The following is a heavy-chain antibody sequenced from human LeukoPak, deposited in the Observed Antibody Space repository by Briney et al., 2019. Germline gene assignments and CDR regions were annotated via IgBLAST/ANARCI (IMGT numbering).Heavy chain of an antibody. V-gene: IGHV1-2*02. CDR2: INPNSGGT. CDR1: GYTFTGYY. Sequence: ASVKVSCKASGYTFTGYYMHWVRQAPGQGLEWMGWINPNSGGTNYAQKFQGRVTMTRDTSTSTVYMELSSLRSEDTAVYYCARALQYCSSTSCYYSPADYWGQGTLVTVSS. CDR3: ARALQYCSSTSCYYSPADY. D-gene: IGHD2-2*01. J-gene: IGHJ4*02.